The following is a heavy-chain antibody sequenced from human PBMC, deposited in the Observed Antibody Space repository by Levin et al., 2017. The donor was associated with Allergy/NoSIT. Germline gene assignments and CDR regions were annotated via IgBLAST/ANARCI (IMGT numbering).Heavy chain of an antibody. J-gene: IGHJ6*03. CDR2: IYPGDSDT. Sequence: LGESLKISCQGSGYSFTSYWIGWVRQMPGKGLEWMGIIYPGDSDTRYSPFFQGQVTISADKSISTAYLQWSSLKASDTAFYYCARRGTRDYYYCMDVWGKGTTVTVSS. CDR3: ARRGTRDYYYCMDV. D-gene: IGHD1-1*01. V-gene: IGHV5-51*01. CDR1: GYSFTSYW.